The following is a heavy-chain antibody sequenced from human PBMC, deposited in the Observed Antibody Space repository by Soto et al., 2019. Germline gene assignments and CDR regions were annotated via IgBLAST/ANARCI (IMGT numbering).Heavy chain of an antibody. CDR3: ARDNQWLARWVTYYYDGMDV. CDR2: ISYDGSNK. Sequence: QVQLVESGGGVVQPGRSLRLSCAASGFTFSSYAMHWVRQAPGKGLEWVAVISYDGSNKYYADSVKGRFTISRDNSNNTLYLQMNSVIAEDTAVYYCARDNQWLARWVTYYYDGMDVWGEGPKVTVSS. J-gene: IGHJ6*02. D-gene: IGHD6-19*01. V-gene: IGHV3-30-3*01. CDR1: GFTFSSYA.